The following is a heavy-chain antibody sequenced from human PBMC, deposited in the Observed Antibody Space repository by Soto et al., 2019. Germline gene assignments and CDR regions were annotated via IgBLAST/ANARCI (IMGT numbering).Heavy chain of an antibody. CDR2: IYYSGST. CDR3: ARHSNRNYGLYYFDY. J-gene: IGHJ4*02. V-gene: IGHV4-59*08. Sequence: SEPLSLPCHDSVGSVSSYLWSWIRQPPGKGLEWIGYIYYSGSTKYNPSLKSRVTMSVDTSNNQFSLKMSSVTAAETAVYHCARHSNRNYGLYYFDYWGLGALVTVSS. D-gene: IGHD4-4*01. CDR1: VGSVSSYL.